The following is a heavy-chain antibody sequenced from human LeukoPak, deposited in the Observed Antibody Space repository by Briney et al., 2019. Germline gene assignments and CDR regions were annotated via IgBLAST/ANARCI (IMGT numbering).Heavy chain of an antibody. V-gene: IGHV1-8*01. CDR1: GYTFTSYD. J-gene: IGHJ6*02. Sequence: ASVKVSCKASGYTFTSYDINWVRQATGQGLEWMGWMNPNSGNTGYAQKFQGRVTMTRNTSISTAYMELSSLRSEDTAVYYCARAPTTIVYYYYGMDVWGQGATVTVSS. CDR2: MNPNSGNT. CDR3: ARAPTTIVYYYYGMDV. D-gene: IGHD2-15*01.